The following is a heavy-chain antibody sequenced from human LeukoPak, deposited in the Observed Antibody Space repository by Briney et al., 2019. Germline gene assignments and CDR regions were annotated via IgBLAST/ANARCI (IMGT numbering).Heavy chain of an antibody. CDR2: ISYDGSNK. J-gene: IGHJ4*02. D-gene: IGHD2/OR15-2a*01. CDR1: GFRFRDYG. CDR3: AKPREIWYLPLGYFDY. Sequence: GGSLRLSCTASGFRFRDYGMHWVRQAPGKGLEWVAVISYDGSNKYYADSVKGRFTISRDNSKNTLYLQMNSLRAEDTAVYYCAKPREIWYLPLGYFDYWGQGTLVTVSS. V-gene: IGHV3-30*18.